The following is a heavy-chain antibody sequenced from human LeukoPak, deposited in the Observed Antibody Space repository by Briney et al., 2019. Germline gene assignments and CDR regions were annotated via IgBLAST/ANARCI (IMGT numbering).Heavy chain of an antibody. CDR1: GFTLSSYA. V-gene: IGHV3-23*01. J-gene: IGHJ4*02. D-gene: IGHD3-22*01. Sequence: GGSLRLSCAASGFTLSSYAMSWVRQGPGKGLEWVSAISVSGNTYHADSVKGRFTISRDSSKNTLYLQMNSLRAGDAAVYYCAKSSSITMIVVVIPNSLYFDYWGQGTLVTVSS. CDR3: AKSSSITMIVVVIPNSLYFDY. CDR2: ISVSGNT.